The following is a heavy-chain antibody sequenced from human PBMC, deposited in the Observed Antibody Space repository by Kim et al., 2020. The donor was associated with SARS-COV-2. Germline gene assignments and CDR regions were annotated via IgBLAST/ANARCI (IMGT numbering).Heavy chain of an antibody. CDR2: IIPIFGTA. J-gene: IGHJ3*02. CDR1: GGTFSSYA. V-gene: IGHV1-69*13. CDR3: ARALYYYDSSGYLSSARYDAFDI. D-gene: IGHD3-22*01. Sequence: SVKVSCKASGGTFSSYAISWVRQAPGQGLEWMGGIIPIFGTANYAQKFQGRVTITADESTSTAYMELSSLRSEDTAVYYCARALYYYDSSGYLSSARYDAFDIWGQGTMVTVSS.